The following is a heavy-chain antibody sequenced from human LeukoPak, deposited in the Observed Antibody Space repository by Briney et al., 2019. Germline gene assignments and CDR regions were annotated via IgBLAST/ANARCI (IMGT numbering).Heavy chain of an antibody. CDR3: ARDRHGSGTYNYYAMDV. D-gene: IGHD3-10*01. CDR2: IIPIFGTA. CDR1: GGTFSSYA. Sequence: SVKVSCKASGGTFSSYAISWVRQAPGQGLEWMGGIIPIFGTANYAQKFQGRVTITADESTSTAYMELSSLRSEDTAVYYCARDRHGSGTYNYYAMDVWGQGTTVTVSS. J-gene: IGHJ6*02. V-gene: IGHV1-69*13.